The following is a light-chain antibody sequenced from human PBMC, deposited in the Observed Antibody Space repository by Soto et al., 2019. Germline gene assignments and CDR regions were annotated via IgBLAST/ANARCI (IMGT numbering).Light chain of an antibody. CDR3: CSRGRSPTYV. V-gene: IGLV2-23*02. Sequence: QSALTQPASVSGSPGQSITISCTGTSSDVGSYNAVSWYQQHPGKAPKLLIYEVNKRPSGVSDRFSGSKSGNTASLTISGLQAEDEADYRCCSRGRSPTYVFGTGTKLTVL. CDR1: SSDVGSYNA. CDR2: EVN. J-gene: IGLJ1*01.